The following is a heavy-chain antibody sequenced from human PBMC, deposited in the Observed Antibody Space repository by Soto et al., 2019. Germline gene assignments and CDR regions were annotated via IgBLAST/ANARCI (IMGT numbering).Heavy chain of an antibody. D-gene: IGHD6-6*01. V-gene: IGHV4-30-4*01. CDR3: AREVGQTSSSDAFDI. J-gene: IGHJ3*02. CDR1: GGSISSGDYF. Sequence: QVHLQESGPGLVKPSQTLSLTCTVSGGSISSGDYFWSWIRQPPGKGLEWIAYIYSNGSPYYNPSLKSRVTISLDTSKNQFALKLNSVTAADTAVYFCAREVGQTSSSDAFDIWGQGTMVTVSS. CDR2: IYSNGSP.